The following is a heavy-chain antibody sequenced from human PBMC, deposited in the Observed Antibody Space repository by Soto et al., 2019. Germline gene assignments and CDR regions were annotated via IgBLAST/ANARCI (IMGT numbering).Heavy chain of an antibody. V-gene: IGHV1-18*01. CDR1: GYTFPRDA. D-gene: IGHD6-13*01. Sequence: AXSVTGDCTASGYTFPRDALLFVRQSPGPGLECMGWMSAYYGNTNYVQRVQGRLTMTTDTSTRTAYIALRNLSSDETAVYYCARDSLGIANYYWGQGTLVTVSS. CDR3: ARDSLGIANYY. CDR2: MSAYYGNT. J-gene: IGHJ4*02.